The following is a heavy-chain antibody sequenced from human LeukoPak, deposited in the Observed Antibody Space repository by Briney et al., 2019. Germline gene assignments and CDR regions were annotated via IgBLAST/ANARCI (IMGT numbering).Heavy chain of an antibody. CDR1: GGSFSGYY. J-gene: IGHJ4*02. D-gene: IGHD3-3*01. Sequence: SSETLSLTCAVYGGSFSGYYWSWIRQPPGKGLEWIGEINHSGSTNYNPSLKSRVTISVDTPKNQFSLKLSSVTAADTAVYYCARGQGYDFWSGYYMDYWGQGTLVTVSS. CDR2: INHSGST. CDR3: ARGQGYDFWSGYYMDY. V-gene: IGHV4-34*01.